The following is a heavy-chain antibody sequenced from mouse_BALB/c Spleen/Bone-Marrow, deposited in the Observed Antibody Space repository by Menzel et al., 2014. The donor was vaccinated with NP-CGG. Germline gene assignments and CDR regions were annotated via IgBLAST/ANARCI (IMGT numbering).Heavy chain of an antibody. CDR3: ARGAYGNYFAWFAY. V-gene: IGHV7-3*02. CDR1: GFTFTDYY. D-gene: IGHD2-1*01. CDR2: IRNKANGYTT. Sequence: EVKVVESGGGLVQPGGSLRLSCAPSGFTFTDYYMSWVRQPPGKALEWLGFIRNKANGYTTEYSASVKGRFTISRDNSQSVLYLQMNTLRAEDSATYYCARGAYGNYFAWFAYWGQGTLVTVSA. J-gene: IGHJ3*01.